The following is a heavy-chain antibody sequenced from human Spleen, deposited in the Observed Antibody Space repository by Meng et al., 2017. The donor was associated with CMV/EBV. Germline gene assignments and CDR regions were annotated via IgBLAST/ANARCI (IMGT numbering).Heavy chain of an antibody. Sequence: GESLKISCTASGFTFSTCGMHWVRQAPGKGLEWVSVIYSGGSSTYYADSVKGRFTISRDNSKNTLYLQMNSLRAEDTAVYYCAKDRVGSSGWFHYFDYWGQGTLVTVSS. CDR2: IYSGGSST. CDR3: AKDRVGSSGWFHYFDY. D-gene: IGHD6-19*01. CDR1: GFTFSTCG. J-gene: IGHJ4*02. V-gene: IGHV3-23*03.